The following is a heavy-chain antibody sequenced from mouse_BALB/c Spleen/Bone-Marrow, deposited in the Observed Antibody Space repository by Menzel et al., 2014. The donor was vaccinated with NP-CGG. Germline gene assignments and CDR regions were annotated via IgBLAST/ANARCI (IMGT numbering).Heavy chain of an antibody. CDR3: ARTGFFDV. CDR2: ISYRGTT. J-gene: IGHJ1*01. CDR1: GDSITGGY. Sequence: ESGPSPVKPSQTLSLTCSVTGDSITGGYWHWIRKLPGNKLECMGYISYRGTTYYNPSLKSRISITRDTSKNQYYLELNSAAAEDTATYSCARTGFFDVWGAGTTVTVSS. V-gene: IGHV3-8*02.